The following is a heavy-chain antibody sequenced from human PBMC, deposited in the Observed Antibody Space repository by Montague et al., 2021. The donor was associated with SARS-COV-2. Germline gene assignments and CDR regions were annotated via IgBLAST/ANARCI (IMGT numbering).Heavy chain of an antibody. D-gene: IGHD3-22*01. CDR1: GGSISSGGYY. CDR2: IYYSGST. J-gene: IGHJ3*02. V-gene: IGHV4-31*01. Sequence: TLSLTCTVSGGSISSGGYYWSWIRQHPGKGLEWIGYIYYSGSTYYNPSLKSQVTTSVDTSKNQFSLKLSSVTAADTAVYYCARVQGITMIVVVIGAFDIWGQGTMVTVSP. CDR3: ARVQGITMIVVVIGAFDI.